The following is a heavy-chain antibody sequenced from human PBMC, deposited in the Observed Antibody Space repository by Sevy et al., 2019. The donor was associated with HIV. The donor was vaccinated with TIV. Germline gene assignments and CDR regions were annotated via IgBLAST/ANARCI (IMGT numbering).Heavy chain of an antibody. Sequence: GGSLRLSCSASGFTFSDYDMSWIRQAPGQGLEWTSHIGTSSVTNYPDSVKGRFTISRDNAKNSLYLQMNTLRVEDTAVYYGARVVKRRGVAVGGTPDYWGQGTLVTVSS. V-gene: IGHV3-11*06. CDR2: IGTSSVT. J-gene: IGHJ4*02. CDR1: GFTFSDYD. CDR3: ARVVKRRGVAVGGTPDY. D-gene: IGHD6-19*01.